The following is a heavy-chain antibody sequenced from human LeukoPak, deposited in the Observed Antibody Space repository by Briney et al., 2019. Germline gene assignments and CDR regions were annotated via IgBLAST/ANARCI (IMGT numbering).Heavy chain of an antibody. Sequence: ASVKVSCKASGYTFTSYGISWVRQAPGQGLEWMGWISAYNGNTNYAQKFQGRVTITTDESTSTAYMELSSLRSEDTAVYYCARVGGYCSGGSCYEGWFDPWGQGTLVTVSS. CDR3: ARVGGYCSGGSCYEGWFDP. J-gene: IGHJ5*02. V-gene: IGHV1-18*01. CDR1: GYTFTSYG. D-gene: IGHD2-15*01. CDR2: ISAYNGNT.